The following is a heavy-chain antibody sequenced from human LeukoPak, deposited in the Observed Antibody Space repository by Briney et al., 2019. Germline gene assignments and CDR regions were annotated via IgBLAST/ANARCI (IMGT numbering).Heavy chain of an antibody. V-gene: IGHV4-59*01. Sequence: PSETLSLTCTVSGGSISSYYWSWFRQPPGKGLEWIGYIYYSGSTNYNPSLKSRVTISVDTSKNQFSLKLSSVTAADTDVYYCARVNSGYSYGYPHEYFDYWGQGTLVTVSS. CDR3: ARVNSGYSYGYPHEYFDY. J-gene: IGHJ4*02. CDR2: IYYSGST. CDR1: GGSISSYY. D-gene: IGHD5-18*01.